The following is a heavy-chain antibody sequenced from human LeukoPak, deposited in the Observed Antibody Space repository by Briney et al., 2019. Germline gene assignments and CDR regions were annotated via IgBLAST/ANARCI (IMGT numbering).Heavy chain of an antibody. CDR2: ISWISGSI. CDR3: AKGGNEAATFTSIDP. D-gene: IGHD2-15*01. J-gene: IGHJ5*02. CDR1: GFTFDDYP. V-gene: IGHV3-9*01. Sequence: GGSLRLSCAASGFTFDDYPMHWVRQAPGKGLEWVSGISWISGSIGYADSVKGRFTISRDNAKNSLYLQMNSLRAEGTALYYCAKGGNEAATFTSIDPWGQGTLVTVSS.